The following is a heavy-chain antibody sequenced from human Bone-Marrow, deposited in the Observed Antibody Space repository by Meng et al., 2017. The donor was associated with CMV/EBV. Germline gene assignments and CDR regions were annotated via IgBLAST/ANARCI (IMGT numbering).Heavy chain of an antibody. CDR2: ISSSGSTI. Sequence: GESLKISCAASGFTFSSYWMSWVRQAPGKGLEWVSYISSSGSTIYYADSVKGRFNISRDNTKNSLYLQMNSLRAEDTAVYYCATPFYYDSNGPTPFDNWGQGTLVTVSS. V-gene: IGHV3-48*04. CDR1: GFTFSSYW. J-gene: IGHJ4*02. D-gene: IGHD3-22*01. CDR3: ATPFYYDSNGPTPFDN.